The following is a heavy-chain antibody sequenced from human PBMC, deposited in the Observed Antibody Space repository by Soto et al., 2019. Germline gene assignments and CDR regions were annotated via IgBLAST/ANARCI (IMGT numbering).Heavy chain of an antibody. D-gene: IGHD3-10*01. CDR2: INWNGENI. V-gene: IGHV3-9*01. J-gene: IGHJ4*02. Sequence: PGGSLRLSCGAAGFAFDDYAMHWFRQVPGKGLEWVSSINWNGENIFYADSVKGRFTVSRDNAKNSLSLQMNSLRLEDTAFYYCTKGRGAAPAAANDYWGQRTLVTVSS. CDR3: TKGRGAAPAAANDY. CDR1: GFAFDDYA.